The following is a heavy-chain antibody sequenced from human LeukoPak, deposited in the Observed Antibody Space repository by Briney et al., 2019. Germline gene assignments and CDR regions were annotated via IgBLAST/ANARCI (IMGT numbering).Heavy chain of an antibody. Sequence: PSETLSLTCTVSGGSISSYYWSWLRQPPGKGLEWIGYIYYSGSTNYNPSLKSRVTISVDTSKSQFSLKLSSVTAADTAVYYCARDRVGACLVDYWGQGTLVTVSS. V-gene: IGHV4-59*12. J-gene: IGHJ4*02. CDR2: IYYSGST. CDR3: ARDRVGACLVDY. CDR1: GGSISSYY. D-gene: IGHD1-26*01.